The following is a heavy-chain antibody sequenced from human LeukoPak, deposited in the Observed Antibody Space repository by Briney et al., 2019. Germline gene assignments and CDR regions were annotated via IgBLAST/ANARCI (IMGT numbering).Heavy chain of an antibody. D-gene: IGHD6-19*01. CDR1: GYTLTELS. CDR3: ARKEYSSGWYATGGYYYYGMDV. CDR2: ISAYNGNT. Sequence: ASVKVSCKVSGYTLTELSMHWVRQAPGQGLEWMGWISAYNGNTNYAQKLQGRVTMTTDTSTSTAYMELRSLRSDDTAVYYCARKEYSSGWYATGGYYYYGMDVWGQGTTVTVSS. V-gene: IGHV1-18*01. J-gene: IGHJ6*02.